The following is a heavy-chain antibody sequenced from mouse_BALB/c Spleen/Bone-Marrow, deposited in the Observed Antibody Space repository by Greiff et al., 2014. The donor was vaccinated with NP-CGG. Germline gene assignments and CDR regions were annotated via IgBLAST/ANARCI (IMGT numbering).Heavy chain of an antibody. Sequence: VQLKESGPELVKPGASVKISCKASGYSFTGYFMNWVMQSHGKSLEWIGRINPYNGDAFYSQKFKGKATLTVDRSSTTAHMELLSLTSEDSAVFYCGRYNGNYGYFDVWGAGTTVTVSS. V-gene: IGHV1-20*01. CDR1: GYSFTGYF. CDR3: GRYNGNYGYFDV. CDR2: INPYNGDA. J-gene: IGHJ1*01. D-gene: IGHD2-1*01.